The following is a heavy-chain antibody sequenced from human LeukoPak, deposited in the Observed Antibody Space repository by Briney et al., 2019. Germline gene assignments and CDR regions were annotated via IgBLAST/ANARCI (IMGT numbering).Heavy chain of an antibody. Sequence: GGSLRLSCAASGFTFSSYWMSWVRQAPGKGLEWVANIKQDGSEKYYVDSVKGRFTISRDNAKNLLYLQMNSLRAEDTAVYYCARDYYDSSGSSFDYWGQGTLVTVPS. CDR2: IKQDGSEK. J-gene: IGHJ4*02. CDR3: ARDYYDSSGSSFDY. V-gene: IGHV3-7*01. CDR1: GFTFSSYW. D-gene: IGHD3-22*01.